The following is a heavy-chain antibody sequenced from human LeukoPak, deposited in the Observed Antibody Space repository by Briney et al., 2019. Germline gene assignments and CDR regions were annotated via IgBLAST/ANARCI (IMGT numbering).Heavy chain of an antibody. D-gene: IGHD6-19*01. CDR1: GYTFTSYY. V-gene: IGHV1-46*01. Sequence: GASVKVSCKASGYTFTSYYMHWVRQTPGQGLEWMGIINPSGGSTSYAQKFQGRVTMTRDTSTSTVYMELGSLSSEDTAVYYCARGGRERYSSGWTDAFDIWGQGTMVTVSS. CDR3: ARGGRERYSSGWTDAFDI. CDR2: INPSGGST. J-gene: IGHJ3*02.